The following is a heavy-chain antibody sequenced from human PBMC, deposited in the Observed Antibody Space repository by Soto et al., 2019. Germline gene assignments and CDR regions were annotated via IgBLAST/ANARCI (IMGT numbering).Heavy chain of an antibody. V-gene: IGHV1-69*06. Sequence: SVKVSCKASGGTFSSYAISWVRQAPGQGLEWMGGIIPIFGTANYAQKFQGRVTITADKSTSTAYMELSSLRSEDTAVYYCARDSYPILPGYYPHYYYYGMDVWGPGTTVTVSS. CDR3: ARDSYPILPGYYPHYYYYGMDV. J-gene: IGHJ6*02. CDR2: IIPIFGTA. D-gene: IGHD3-9*01. CDR1: GGTFSSYA.